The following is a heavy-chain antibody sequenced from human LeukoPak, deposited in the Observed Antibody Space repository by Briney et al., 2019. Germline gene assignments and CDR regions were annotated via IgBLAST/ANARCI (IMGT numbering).Heavy chain of an antibody. V-gene: IGHV3-64D*06. D-gene: IGHD2-21*01. Sequence: PGGSLRLSCSASGFTFSSYSMNWVRQAPGKGLEYVSAISSNGGSTYYADSVKGRFTISRDNSKNTLYLQMSSLRPEDTAVYYCVKGLVVVIARACAYWGQGSLVTVSS. CDR3: VKGLVVVIARACAY. J-gene: IGHJ4*02. CDR1: GFTFSSYS. CDR2: ISSNGGST.